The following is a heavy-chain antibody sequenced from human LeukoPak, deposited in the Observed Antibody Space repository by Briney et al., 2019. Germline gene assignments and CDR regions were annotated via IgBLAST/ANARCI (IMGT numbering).Heavy chain of an antibody. CDR3: AREVGSGTFDI. D-gene: IGHD6-25*01. CDR2: ISPNTGGT. J-gene: IGHJ3*02. V-gene: IGHV1-2*02. Sequence: ASVKVSRKASAYSLTDHYIHWVRQAPGEGLEWMGWISPNTGGTIYAQKFQGRVTMTRDTSIITAYMELTNLRSDDTAFYYCAREVGSGTFDIWGQGTMVTVSS. CDR1: AYSLTDHY.